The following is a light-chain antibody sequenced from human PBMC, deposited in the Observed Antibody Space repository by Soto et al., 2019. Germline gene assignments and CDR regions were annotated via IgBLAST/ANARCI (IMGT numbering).Light chain of an antibody. J-gene: IGLJ2*01. Sequence: QSVLTQPPSASGSPGQSVTISCTGTISDVGGYDYVSWYQQHPGRVPKLMIYEVSQWPSGVPDRFSGSKSGNTASLTVSGLQAEDEADYYCSSYADNNKLIFGGGTKLTVL. V-gene: IGLV2-8*01. CDR1: ISDVGGYDY. CDR3: SSYADNNKLI. CDR2: EVS.